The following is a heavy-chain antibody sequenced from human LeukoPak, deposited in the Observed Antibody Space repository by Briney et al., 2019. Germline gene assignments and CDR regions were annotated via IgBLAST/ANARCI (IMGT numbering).Heavy chain of an antibody. CDR1: GGSISSYY. J-gene: IGHJ6*02. Sequence: SETLSLTCTVSGGSISSYYWSWIRQPPGKGLEWIGYIYYSGSTNYNPSLKSRVTISVDTSKNQFSLKLSSVSAADTAVYYCARQASSTSWGYYYYYGMDVWGQGTTVTVSS. CDR2: IYYSGST. CDR3: ARQASSTSWGYYYYYGMDV. D-gene: IGHD2-2*01. V-gene: IGHV4-59*08.